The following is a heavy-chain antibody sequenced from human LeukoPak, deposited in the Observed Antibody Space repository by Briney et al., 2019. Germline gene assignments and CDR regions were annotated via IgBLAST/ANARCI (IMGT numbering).Heavy chain of an antibody. Sequence: SQTLSLTCDISGDSVSGNIVAWNWIRQSPSRGLEWLGRTNYRSKWYNDYAVSVRGRITINPYTSKNRFSLQLDSVTPEDTAVYYCARGSSGSFDYWGQGTLVTVSS. J-gene: IGHJ4*02. D-gene: IGHD6-19*01. CDR1: GDSVSGNIVA. CDR3: ARGSSGSFDY. CDR2: TNYRSKWYN. V-gene: IGHV6-1*01.